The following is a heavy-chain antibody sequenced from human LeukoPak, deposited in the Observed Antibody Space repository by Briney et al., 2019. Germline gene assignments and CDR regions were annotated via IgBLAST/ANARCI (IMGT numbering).Heavy chain of an antibody. J-gene: IGHJ4*02. CDR2: INHSGST. CDR3: ATLGGSSSWSYDY. CDR1: GGSFSGYY. Sequence: SETLSLTCAVYGGSFSGYYWSWIRQPPGKGLEWVGEINHSGSTNYNPPLKSRVTISVDTSKNQFSLKLSSVTAADTAVYYCATLGGSSSWSYDYWGQGTLVSVCS. D-gene: IGHD6-13*01. V-gene: IGHV4-34*01.